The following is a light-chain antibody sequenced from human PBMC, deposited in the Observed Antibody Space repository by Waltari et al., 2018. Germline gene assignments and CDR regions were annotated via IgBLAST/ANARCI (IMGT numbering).Light chain of an antibody. CDR1: SPNIGFNS. CDR2: TNN. CDR3: AAWDDSLNGQVV. V-gene: IGLV1-44*01. J-gene: IGLJ2*01. Sequence: QSVLTQPPSASGTPGQRVTISCSGSSPNIGFNSVILYPQLPGTAPKLRSYTNNQRPSGVPDRFAGSKSGTSASLAISGLQSEDEADYYCAAWDDSLNGQVVFGGGTKLTVL.